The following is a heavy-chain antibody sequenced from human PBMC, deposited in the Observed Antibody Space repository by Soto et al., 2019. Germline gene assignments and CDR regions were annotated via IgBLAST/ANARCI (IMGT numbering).Heavy chain of an antibody. J-gene: IGHJ4*02. CDR2: INPSGGST. CDR3: ARDSTPGTYYYDSSGSPSDY. V-gene: IGHV1-46*01. CDR1: GYTFTSYY. D-gene: IGHD3-22*01. Sequence: ASVKVSCKASGYTFTSYYMHWVRQAPGQGLEWMGIINPSGGSTSYAQKFQGRVTMTRDTSTSTVYMELSSLRSEDTAVYYCARDSTPGTYYYDSSGSPSDYWGQGTLVTVSS.